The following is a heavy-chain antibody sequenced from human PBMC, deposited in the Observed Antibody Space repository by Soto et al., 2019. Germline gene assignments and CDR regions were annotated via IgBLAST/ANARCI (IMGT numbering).Heavy chain of an antibody. CDR2: ISGSGGST. Sequence: GGSLRLSCAASGFTFSSYAMSWVRQAPGKGLEWVSAISGSGGSTYYADSVKGRFTISRDNSKNTLYLQMNSLRAEDTAVYYCAKPYDFWSGFPRDYFDYWGQGTLVTVS. CDR3: AKPYDFWSGFPRDYFDY. J-gene: IGHJ4*02. D-gene: IGHD3-3*01. CDR1: GFTFSSYA. V-gene: IGHV3-23*01.